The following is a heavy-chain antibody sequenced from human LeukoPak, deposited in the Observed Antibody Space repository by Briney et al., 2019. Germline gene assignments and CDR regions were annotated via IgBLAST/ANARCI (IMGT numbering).Heavy chain of an antibody. CDR1: GFTFSSYE. J-gene: IGHJ6*02. V-gene: IGHV3-48*03. CDR3: ARGRPAAGDHFGMDV. D-gene: IGHD6-13*01. Sequence: GGSLRLSCAASGFTFSSYEMNWVRQAPGKGLEWISYISSSGSTTYYPDSVKGRFTISRDNAQNSLYLQMNSLSDDDTAVYYCARGRPAAGDHFGMDVWGQGTTVTVSS. CDR2: ISSSGSTT.